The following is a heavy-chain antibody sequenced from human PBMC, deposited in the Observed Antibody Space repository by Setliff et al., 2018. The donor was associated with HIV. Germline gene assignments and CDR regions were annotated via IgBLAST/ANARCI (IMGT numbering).Heavy chain of an antibody. Sequence: SETLSLTCTVSGGAISNYYWSWIRQPPGKGLEWIGYISTSGNTDYNPSLKSRVTMSVDTSKNQFSLNLNSVTATDTAVYYCAKRTFGSGRLDPWGQGTLVTVSS. J-gene: IGHJ5*02. D-gene: IGHD3-16*01. CDR3: AKRTFGSGRLDP. V-gene: IGHV4-4*08. CDR2: ISTSGNT. CDR1: GGAISNYY.